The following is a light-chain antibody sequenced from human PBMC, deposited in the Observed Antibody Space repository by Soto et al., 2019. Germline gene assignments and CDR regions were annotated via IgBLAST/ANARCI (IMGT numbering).Light chain of an antibody. CDR3: GTWDDSLVNYV. CDR1: STNIGGNY. CDR2: DND. J-gene: IGLJ1*01. V-gene: IGLV1-51*01. Sequence: QSVLTQPPSVSGTPGQRVIISCSGTSTNIGGNYVSWYQHLPGTAPKLFVYDNDRRPSGPPGRFSGYNSGTSATLVSTGLQNGDEADYYCGTWDDSLVNYVFGAGTKLTVL.